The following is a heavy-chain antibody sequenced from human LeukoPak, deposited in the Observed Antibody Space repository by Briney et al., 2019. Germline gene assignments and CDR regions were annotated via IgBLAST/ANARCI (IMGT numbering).Heavy chain of an antibody. CDR1: GFTFSSYA. D-gene: IGHD3-3*01. CDR3: ARAPTIFGVGEYYFDY. J-gene: IGHJ4*02. V-gene: IGHV3-23*01. CDR2: ISGSGGST. Sequence: GGSLRLSCAASGFTFSSYAMSWVRQAPGKGLEWVSAISGSGGSTYYADSVKGRFTISRDNSKNTLYLQMNSLRAEDTAVYYCARAPTIFGVGEYYFDYWGQGTLVTVSS.